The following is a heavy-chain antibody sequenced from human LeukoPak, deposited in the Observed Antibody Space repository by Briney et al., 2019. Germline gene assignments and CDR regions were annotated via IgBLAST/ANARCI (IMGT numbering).Heavy chain of an antibody. CDR1: GFTFSNYG. Sequence: GGSLRLSCAPCGFTFSNYGMHGVRESPGKGLEWVAVISYEGSIEYYAASLTGRFTISRDDTRNTPHLQMNSLSPEDTALYYCAKDLQHMVRTLSFDYWGQGTLVTVSS. V-gene: IGHV3-30*18. J-gene: IGHJ4*02. CDR3: AKDLQHMVRTLSFDY. CDR2: ISYEGSIE. D-gene: IGHD6-13*01.